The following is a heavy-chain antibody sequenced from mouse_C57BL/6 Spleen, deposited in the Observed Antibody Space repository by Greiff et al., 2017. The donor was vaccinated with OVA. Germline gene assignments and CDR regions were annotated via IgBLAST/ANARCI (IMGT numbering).Heavy chain of an antibody. CDR2: IDPSDSET. D-gene: IGHD1-1*01. CDR3: ARGGYGSSYWYFDV. V-gene: IGHV1-52*01. J-gene: IGHJ1*03. CDR1: GYTFTSYW. Sequence: QVQLQQPGAELVRPGSSVKLSCKASGYTFTSYWMHWVKQRPIQGLEWIGNIDPSDSETHYNQKFKDKATLTVDKSSSTAYMQLSSLTSEDSAVYYCARGGYGSSYWYFDVWGTGTTVTVSS.